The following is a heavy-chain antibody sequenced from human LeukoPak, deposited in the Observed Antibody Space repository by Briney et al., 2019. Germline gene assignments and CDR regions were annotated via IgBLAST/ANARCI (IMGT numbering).Heavy chain of an antibody. CDR2: INAGNGDT. CDR1: GYTFTTYA. Sequence: ASVKVSCKASGYTFTTYAIHWVRQAPGQRLEWMGWINAGNGDTKYSQNFQGRVTIARDTSASTAYMELRSLRSDDTAVYYCARDQGWLQFGRFFDYWGQGTLVTVSS. V-gene: IGHV1-3*01. CDR3: ARDQGWLQFGRFFDY. J-gene: IGHJ4*02. D-gene: IGHD5-24*01.